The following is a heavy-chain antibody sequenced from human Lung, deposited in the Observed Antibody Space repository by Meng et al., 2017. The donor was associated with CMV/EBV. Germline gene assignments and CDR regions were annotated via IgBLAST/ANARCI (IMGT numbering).Heavy chain of an antibody. Sequence: GGSLRLSCKVSGFTFSNYWMNWVRQTPEKGLEWVANIKKDGSEKNYLGSVKGRFTISRDNAKNSLYPQMNRLRVEDTAVYYCARDFDYWGQGTLVTVSS. V-gene: IGHV3-7*01. CDR3: ARDFDY. CDR2: IKKDGSEK. J-gene: IGHJ4*02. CDR1: GFTFSNYW.